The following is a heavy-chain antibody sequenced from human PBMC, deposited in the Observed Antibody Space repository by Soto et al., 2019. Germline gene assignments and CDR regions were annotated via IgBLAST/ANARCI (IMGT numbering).Heavy chain of an antibody. CDR1: GFSLTTRGVG. J-gene: IGHJ5*02. D-gene: IGHD3-16*01. CDR2: IYWDDDK. V-gene: IGHV2-5*02. CDR3: AHFPTYYQYDWFHP. Sequence: QITLKESGPTLVKPTQTLTLTCTFSGFSLTTRGVGVGWIRQPPGKALECLALIYWDDDKRYSPSLQSRLSVTKDTSKNPVVLTLPNVDPVDTATYYCAHFPTYYQYDWFHPWGQGPLVSLSS.